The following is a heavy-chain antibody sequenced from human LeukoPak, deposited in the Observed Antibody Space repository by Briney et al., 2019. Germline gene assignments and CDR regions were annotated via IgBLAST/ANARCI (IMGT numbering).Heavy chain of an antibody. CDR1: GFTFSSYE. D-gene: IGHD2-15*01. Sequence: GGSLRLSCAASGFTFSSYEMNWVRQAPGRGLEWVSYINSGGTTIYYADSVKGRFTISRDNAKNSLYLQMNSLRAEDTAVYYCARGDSCPTYWGQGTPVTVSS. CDR2: INSGGTTI. CDR3: ARGDSCPTY. V-gene: IGHV3-48*03. J-gene: IGHJ4*02.